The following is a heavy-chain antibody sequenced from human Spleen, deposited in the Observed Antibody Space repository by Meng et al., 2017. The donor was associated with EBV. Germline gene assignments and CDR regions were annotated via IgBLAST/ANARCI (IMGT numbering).Heavy chain of an antibody. CDR2: LIPMSGAP. CDR1: GYKFITYG. J-gene: IGHJ4*02. D-gene: IGHD3-10*01. CDR3: ASESGRGFTPDY. V-gene: IGHV1-69*01. Sequence: GQVSQTGAKGRKPGASVKASCKPSGYKFITYGTSWVRQAPGQGLEWMGGLIPMSGAPHYAQKFQDRVTIIADESTSTHSMELNNLRSEDTAMYYCASESGRGFTPDYWGQGTLVTVSS.